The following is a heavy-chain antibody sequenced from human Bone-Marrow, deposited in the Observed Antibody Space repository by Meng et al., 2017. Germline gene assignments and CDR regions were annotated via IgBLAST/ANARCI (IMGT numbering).Heavy chain of an antibody. D-gene: IGHD4-17*01. J-gene: IGHJ2*01. CDR3: GRGRVTTVTTPNWYFDL. CDR1: GGSFSGYY. CDR2: INHSGST. V-gene: IGHV4-34*01. Sequence: QVALQRLAAGLLQPSGTLFLTCAVHGGSFSGYYWGWIRQPPGKGLEWIGEINHSGSTNYHPSLKNRVTISVDTYKNQFSLKLSSVTAADTAVYYCGRGRVTTVTTPNWYFDLWGRGTLVTVSS.